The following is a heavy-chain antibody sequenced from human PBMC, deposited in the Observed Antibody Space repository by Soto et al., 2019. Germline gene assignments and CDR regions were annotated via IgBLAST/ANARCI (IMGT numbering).Heavy chain of an antibody. CDR2: IYYSGRT. D-gene: IGHD6-6*01. V-gene: IGHV4-30-4*01. CDR3: ARVSEYSSSFYFDS. CDR1: GGSISSGDYY. Sequence: PSETLSLTCTVSGGSISSGDYYWSWIRQPPGKGLEWIGYIYYSGRTYNNPSLQSRLNISVNTSQNQLSLTLRSVTAADTAVYYCARVSEYSSSFYFDSWGQGTLGTVSS. J-gene: IGHJ4*02.